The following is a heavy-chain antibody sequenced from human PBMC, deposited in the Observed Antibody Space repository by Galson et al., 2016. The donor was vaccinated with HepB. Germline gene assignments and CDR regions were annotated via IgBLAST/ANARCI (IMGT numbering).Heavy chain of an antibody. CDR3: AGDSGGPEAGMPRFFDY. Sequence: SLRLSCAASGFSVSRNYMAWVRQAPGKGLDWVSVIYGGGSTYYTDSVKGRFTISRDRSKNTLDLQMNSLRAEDTATYYCAGDSGGPEAGMPRFFDYWGQGILVTVSS. J-gene: IGHJ4*02. CDR2: IYGGGST. D-gene: IGHD6-19*01. CDR1: GFSVSRNY. V-gene: IGHV3-53*01.